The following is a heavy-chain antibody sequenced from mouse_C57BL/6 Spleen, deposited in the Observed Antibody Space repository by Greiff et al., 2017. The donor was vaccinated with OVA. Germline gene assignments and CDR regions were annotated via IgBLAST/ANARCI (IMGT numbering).Heavy chain of an antibody. CDR3: TRDRGIYYGNSFAY. D-gene: IGHD2-1*01. V-gene: IGHV5-9-1*02. Sequence: EVKVVESGEGLVKPGGSLKLSCAASGFTFSSYAMSWVRQTPEKRLEWVAYISSGGDYIYYADTVKGRFTISRDNARNTLYLQMSSLKSEDTAMYYCTRDRGIYYGNSFAYWGQGTLVTVSA. CDR2: ISSGGDYI. J-gene: IGHJ3*01. CDR1: GFTFSSYA.